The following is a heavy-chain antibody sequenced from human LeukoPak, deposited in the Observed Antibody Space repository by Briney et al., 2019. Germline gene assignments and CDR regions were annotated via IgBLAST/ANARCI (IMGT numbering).Heavy chain of an antibody. CDR1: GFNFSSYA. J-gene: IGHJ4*02. CDR3: AKDFRVGATYFDY. CDR2: ISGSGGST. Sequence: PGGSLRLSCAASGFNFSSYAISWVRQAPGKGLELVSAISGSGGSTYYADSVKGRFTISRDNSKNTLYLQMNSLRAEDTAVYYSAKDFRVGATYFDYWGQGTLVTVSS. D-gene: IGHD1-26*01. V-gene: IGHV3-23*01.